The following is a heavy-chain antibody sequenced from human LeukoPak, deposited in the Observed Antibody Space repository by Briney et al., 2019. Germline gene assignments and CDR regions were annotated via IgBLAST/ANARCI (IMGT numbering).Heavy chain of an antibody. V-gene: IGHV1-18*01. Sequence: GASVNVSCKASGYTFTSYGISWVRQAPGQGLEWMGWISAYNGNTNYAQKPQGRVTMTTDTSTSTAYVELRSLRSDDTAVYYCARLYAPTGYFDYWGQGTLVTVSS. D-gene: IGHD2-8*01. CDR1: GYTFTSYG. CDR2: ISAYNGNT. J-gene: IGHJ4*02. CDR3: ARLYAPTGYFDY.